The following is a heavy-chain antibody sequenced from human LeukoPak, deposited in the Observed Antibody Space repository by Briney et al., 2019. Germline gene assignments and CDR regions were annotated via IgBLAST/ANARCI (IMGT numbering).Heavy chain of an antibody. CDR3: ARVSAFRPNVARAYYYYMDV. Sequence: PSETLSLTCVVYGGSLTSYSWSWVRQSPGKVLEWIGEINHGGSTNYNPSLKSRVTISLDTSENQFSLRLSSVTAADTAVFYCARVSAFRPNVARAYYYYMDVWGKGTTVTVSS. D-gene: IGHD2-21*01. CDR1: GGSLTSYS. CDR2: INHGGST. V-gene: IGHV4-34*01. J-gene: IGHJ6*03.